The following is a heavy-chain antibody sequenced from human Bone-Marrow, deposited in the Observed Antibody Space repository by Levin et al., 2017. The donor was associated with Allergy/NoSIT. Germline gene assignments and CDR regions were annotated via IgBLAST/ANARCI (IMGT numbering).Heavy chain of an antibody. CDR3: GRDRRISNSGATSGIQRAGIDP. J-gene: IGHJ5*02. CDR2: IYHSGTT. V-gene: IGHV4-4*02. D-gene: IGHD6-19*01. CDR1: GASISSSHW. Sequence: SETLSLTCAVSGASISSSHWWSWVRQPPGKGLEWIGEIYHSGTTNYNPSLKSRVTISLDKSKNEFSLNLTYVTAADTAVYYCGRDRRISNSGATSGIQRAGIDPWGQGTLVTVSS.